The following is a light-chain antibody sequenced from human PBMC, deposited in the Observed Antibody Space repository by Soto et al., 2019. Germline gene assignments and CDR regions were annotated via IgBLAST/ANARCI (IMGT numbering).Light chain of an antibody. CDR2: GAS. J-gene: IGKJ5*01. V-gene: IGKV3D-20*02. Sequence: METTQSPNSLSSSICQGSTLSSTSSQSLTSSHLAWYQKKPGQAPRLLMFGASSRATGIPDRFSGSGSGTDFTLTISSLEPEDFAVYYCQQRSNWPITFAQGTRLET. CDR3: QQRSNWPIT. CDR1: QSLTSSH.